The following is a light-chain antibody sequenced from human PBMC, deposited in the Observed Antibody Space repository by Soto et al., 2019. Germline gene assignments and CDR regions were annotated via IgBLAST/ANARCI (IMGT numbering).Light chain of an antibody. J-gene: IGLJ1*01. CDR2: DVH. CDR3: SSFTSSGTRV. Sequence: QSALTQPASVSGSPGQSITISCTGTSSDIGGYNYVSWFQQHPDKVPKLMIYDVHGWPSGVSNRFSGSKSGNTASLTISGLQAEDEADYYCSSFTSSGTRVFGTGTKLTVL. CDR1: SSDIGGYNY. V-gene: IGLV2-14*01.